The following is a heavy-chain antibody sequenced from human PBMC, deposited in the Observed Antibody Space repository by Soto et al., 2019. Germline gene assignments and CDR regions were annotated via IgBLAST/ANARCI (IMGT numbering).Heavy chain of an antibody. CDR1: GFSFKDYY. J-gene: IGHJ5*02. CDR3: ARDMYTTSVNYFDL. Sequence: LRLSCAASGFSFKDYYMTWMRQTPEKGLEWISTITSSGGNAYYAASGKGRVTISRDNDHNSLYLQMSGLRAEDTALYYCARDMYTTSVNYFDLWGQGTLVTVSS. D-gene: IGHD2-2*02. CDR2: ITSSGGNA. V-gene: IGHV3-11*01.